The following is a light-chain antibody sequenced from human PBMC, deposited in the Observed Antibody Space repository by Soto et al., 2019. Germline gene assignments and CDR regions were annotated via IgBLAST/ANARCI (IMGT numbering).Light chain of an antibody. Sequence: QSALSQPASVSGSPGQSITISCTGTSSDVGGFEYVSWYQHQPGKAPKLIIYDVTKRPSGVSNRFSGSKSGNTASLTISGLQAEDEADYYCISYTSSSTHVFGTGTKLTVL. CDR2: DVT. CDR3: ISYTSSSTHV. V-gene: IGLV2-14*01. CDR1: SSDVGGFEY. J-gene: IGLJ1*01.